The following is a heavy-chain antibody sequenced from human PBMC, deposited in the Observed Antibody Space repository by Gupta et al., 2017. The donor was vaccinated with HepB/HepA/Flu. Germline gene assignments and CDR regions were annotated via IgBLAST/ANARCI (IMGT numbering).Heavy chain of an antibody. CDR2: LSSTGDTT. CDR1: A. D-gene: IGHD3-10*01. J-gene: IGHJ4*02. Sequence: AMSWVRQAPGKGLEWVSGLSSTGDTTYYACAVKGRCTISTDNSKNTLYLQMNSLRAEDTAIYYCAKDGASNYAPTDHWGQGTLVTVS. CDR3: AKDGASNYAPTDH. V-gene: IGHV3-23*01.